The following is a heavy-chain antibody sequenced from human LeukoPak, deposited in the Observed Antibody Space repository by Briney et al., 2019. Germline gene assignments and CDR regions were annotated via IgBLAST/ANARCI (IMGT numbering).Heavy chain of an antibody. CDR3: AREGDDEGYCSGGSCDAFDP. Sequence: SETLSLTCTVSGGSISSGGYYWRWIRQHPGKGLEWIVYIYYSGSTYYNPSLKSRFTISVDTSKNQFSLKLSSVTAADTDVYYCAREGDDEGYCSGGSCDAFDPWGQGTLVTVSS. D-gene: IGHD2-15*01. CDR1: GGSISSGGYY. J-gene: IGHJ5*02. V-gene: IGHV4-31*03. CDR2: IYYSGST.